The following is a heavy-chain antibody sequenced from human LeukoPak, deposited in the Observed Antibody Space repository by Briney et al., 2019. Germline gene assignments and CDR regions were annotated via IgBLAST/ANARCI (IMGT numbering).Heavy chain of an antibody. CDR2: ISSNGGST. CDR3: ARLGSGELDIDY. V-gene: IGHV3-64*01. CDR1: GFTFSSYA. Sequence: PGGSLRLSCAASGFTFSSYAMHWVRQAPGKGLEYVSAISSNGGSTYYANSVKGRFTISRDNSKNTLYLQMGSLRAEDMAVYYCARLGSGELDIDYWAQGTLVTVSS. J-gene: IGHJ4*02. D-gene: IGHD1-26*01.